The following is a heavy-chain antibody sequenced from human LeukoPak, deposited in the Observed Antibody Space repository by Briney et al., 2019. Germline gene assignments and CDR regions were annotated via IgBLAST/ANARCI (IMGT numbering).Heavy chain of an antibody. V-gene: IGHV4-34*01. Sequence: SETLSLTCAVYGGSFSGYYWSWIRQPPGKGLEWIGEINHSGSTNYNPSLKSRVTISVDTSKNQFSLKLSSVTAADTAVYYCARDYYDSSYGMDVWGQGTTVTVSS. J-gene: IGHJ6*02. D-gene: IGHD3-22*01. CDR2: INHSGST. CDR1: GGSFSGYY. CDR3: ARDYYDSSYGMDV.